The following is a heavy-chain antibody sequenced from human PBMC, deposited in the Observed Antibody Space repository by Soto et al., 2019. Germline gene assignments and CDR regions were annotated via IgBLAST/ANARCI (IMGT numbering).Heavy chain of an antibody. CDR2: IYSGGST. J-gene: IGHJ6*02. CDR1: GFTVSSNY. Sequence: EVQLVESGGGLIQPGGSLRLSCAASGFTVSSNYMSWVRQAPGKGLEWVSVIYSGGSTYYADSVRGRFTISRDNSKNKVNLQMKSQSAEDTAVYYCAREPPATKHGMYCWGQGTTVTVSS. CDR3: AREPPATKHGMYC. V-gene: IGHV3-53*01.